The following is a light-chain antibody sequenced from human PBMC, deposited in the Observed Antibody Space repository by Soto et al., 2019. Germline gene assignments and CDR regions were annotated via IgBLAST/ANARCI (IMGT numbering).Light chain of an antibody. CDR3: QQLNSYPPLFT. J-gene: IGKJ3*01. CDR2: AAS. Sequence: IQLTQSPSSLSASVGDRVTTTCRASQGISSYLAWYQQKPGRAPKLLIYAASTLQSGVPSRFSGSGSGTDFTLTISGLQPEDFATYYCQQLNSYPPLFTFGPGTKVDF. V-gene: IGKV1-9*01. CDR1: QGISSY.